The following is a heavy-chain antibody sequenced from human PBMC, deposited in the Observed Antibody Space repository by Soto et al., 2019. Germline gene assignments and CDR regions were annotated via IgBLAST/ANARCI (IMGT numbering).Heavy chain of an antibody. CDR2: ISGSGGST. V-gene: IGHV3-23*01. D-gene: IGHD6-19*01. J-gene: IGHJ4*02. CDR3: AKVLTRGVAVAGTGRFDY. CDR1: GFTFSSYA. Sequence: GGSLSLSCAASGFTFSSYAMSLVRQAPGKGLEWVSAISGSGGSTYYADSVKGRFTISRDNSKDTLYLQMNSLRAEDTAVYYCAKVLTRGVAVAGTGRFDYWGQGTLVTVSS.